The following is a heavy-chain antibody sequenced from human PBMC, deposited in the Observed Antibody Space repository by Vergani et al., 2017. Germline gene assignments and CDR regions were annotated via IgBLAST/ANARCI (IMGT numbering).Heavy chain of an antibody. CDR2: IKQDGSEK. V-gene: IGHV3-7*01. J-gene: IGHJ4*02. CDR1: GFTFSSYW. CDR3: ARGSVVVGTGQRTFDY. D-gene: IGHD6-19*01. Sequence: EVQLVESGGGLVQPGGSLRLSCAASGFTFSSYWMSWVCQAPGKGLEGVANIKQDGSEKYYVDGVKGGLTISRDNAKNALYLQMNSLGAEDTAVYYCARGSVVVGTGQRTFDYWGQGTMVTVSS.